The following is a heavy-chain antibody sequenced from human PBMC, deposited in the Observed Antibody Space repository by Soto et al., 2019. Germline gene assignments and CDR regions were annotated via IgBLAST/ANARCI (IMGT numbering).Heavy chain of an antibody. J-gene: IGHJ6*02. V-gene: IGHV3-15*07. CDR3: TTGLWGGMDV. Sequence: EVQLVESGGGLVKPGGSLSLSCPASGFTFSNAGLNWIRQAPGKGLEWVGRIKSKTDGGTTDYAAPVKGRFTISRDDAKNTLYLQMNSLKTEDTAVYYCTTGLWGGMDVWGQGTTVTVS. CDR1: GFTFSNAG. CDR2: IKSKTDGGTT. D-gene: IGHD3-16*01.